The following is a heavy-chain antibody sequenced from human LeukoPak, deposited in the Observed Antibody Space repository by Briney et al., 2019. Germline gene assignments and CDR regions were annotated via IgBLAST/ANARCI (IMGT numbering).Heavy chain of an antibody. CDR2: ITSGGAP. D-gene: IGHD4-17*01. Sequence: GGSLRLSCAASGFTFSNYAVMWVRQAPGQGLEWVSAITSGGAPRYADSVKGRFTISRDNSKNTLYLQMNSVRAEDTAQYFCARGPNGDYIGAFESWGRGTVVTVSS. J-gene: IGHJ3*01. CDR3: ARGPNGDYIGAFES. CDR1: GFTFSNYA. V-gene: IGHV3-23*01.